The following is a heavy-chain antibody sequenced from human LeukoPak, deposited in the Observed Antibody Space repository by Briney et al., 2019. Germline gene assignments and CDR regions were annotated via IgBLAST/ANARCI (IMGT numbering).Heavy chain of an antibody. D-gene: IGHD6-13*01. CDR1: SGSISSYY. CDR3: ARGNIAAAGKAFYYYYGMDV. V-gene: IGHV4-59*01. CDR2: IYYSGST. J-gene: IGHJ6*02. Sequence: SETLSLTCTVSSGSISSYYWSWIRRPPGKGLEWIGYIYYSGSTNYNPSLKSRVTISVDTSKNQFSLKLSSVTAADTAVYYCARGNIAAAGKAFYYYYGMDVWGQGTTVTVSS.